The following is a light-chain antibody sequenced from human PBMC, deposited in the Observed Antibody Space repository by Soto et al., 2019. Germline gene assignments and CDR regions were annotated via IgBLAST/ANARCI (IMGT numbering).Light chain of an antibody. J-gene: IGLJ1*01. CDR2: EGS. V-gene: IGLV2-14*02. CDR1: SSDVGSYNL. CDR3: SPYASSTTPYV. Sequence: QSARTQPASVSGSPGQSITISCTGTSSDVGSYNLVSWYQQHPGKAPKLMIYEGSKRPSGVSNRFSGSKSGNTASLTISGLQAEDEADYYCSPYASSTTPYVFGTGTKVTVL.